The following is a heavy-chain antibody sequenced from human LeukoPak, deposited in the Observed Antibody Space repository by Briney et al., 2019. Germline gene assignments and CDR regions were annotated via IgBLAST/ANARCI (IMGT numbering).Heavy chain of an antibody. CDR1: GGSFSGYY. J-gene: IGHJ6*03. D-gene: IGHD6-6*01. V-gene: IGHV4-34*01. CDR2: INHSGST. Sequence: SETLSLTCAVYGGSFSGYYWSWIRQPPGKGLEWIGEINHSGSTNYNPSLKSRVTISVDTSKNQFSLKLSSVTAADTAVYYCARGPRGYSSWSYYYYMDVWGKGTTVTVSS. CDR3: ARGPRGYSSWSYYYYMDV.